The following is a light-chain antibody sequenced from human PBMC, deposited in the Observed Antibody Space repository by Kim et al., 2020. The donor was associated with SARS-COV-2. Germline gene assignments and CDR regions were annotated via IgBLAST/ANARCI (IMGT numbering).Light chain of an antibody. CDR3: QHRSDWPRSLT. Sequence: PGERSTLSCRASQSITRNSAWYRQKLGQPPRLLIYDTPTRDTGIPARFSGSGSGTDFTLTISSLEPEDCAVYCCQHRSDWPRSLTFGGGTKVDIK. V-gene: IGKV3-11*01. J-gene: IGKJ4*01. CDR2: DTP. CDR1: QSITRN.